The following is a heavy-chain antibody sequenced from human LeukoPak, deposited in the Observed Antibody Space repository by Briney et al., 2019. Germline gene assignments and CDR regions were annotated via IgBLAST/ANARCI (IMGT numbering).Heavy chain of an antibody. CDR2: ISSSGSVI. V-gene: IGHV3-48*01. Sequence: GGSLRLSCAASGFTFSNYSMNWVRQAPGKGLEWVSYISSSGSVIYYADSVKGRFTISRDNAKNSVYLQMNNLRAEGTAVYYCARDGGSSWYGACDIWGQGTMLTVSS. CDR1: GFTFSNYS. J-gene: IGHJ3*02. D-gene: IGHD6-13*01. CDR3: ARDGGSSWYGACDI.